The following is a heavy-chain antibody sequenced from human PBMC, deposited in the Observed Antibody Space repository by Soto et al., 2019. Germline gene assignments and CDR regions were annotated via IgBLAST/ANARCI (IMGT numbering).Heavy chain of an antibody. Sequence: PGKGLEWVAESYSTGGTEYADSVKGRFSISRDNSKNMLFLQMNSLRVEDTALYYCARDREPDGIWTFDSWGQGTLVTVSS. CDR3: ARDREPDGIWTFDS. J-gene: IGHJ4*02. V-gene: IGHV3-53*01. D-gene: IGHD3-9*01. CDR2: SYSTGGT.